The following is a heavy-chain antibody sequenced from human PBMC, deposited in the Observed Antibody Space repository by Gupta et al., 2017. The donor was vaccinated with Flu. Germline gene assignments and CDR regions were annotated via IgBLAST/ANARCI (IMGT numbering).Heavy chain of an antibody. CDR3: ARHAPAFVAGENWFDP. V-gene: IGHV4-39*01. CDR1: GGSISSSSYY. Sequence: QLQLQESGPGLVKPSETLSLTCTVSGGSISSSSYYWGWIRQPPGKGLEWIGSIYYSGSTYYNPSLKSRVTISVDTSKNQFSLKLSSVTAADTAVYYCARHAPAFVAGENWFDPWGQGTLVTVSS. CDR2: IYYSGST. D-gene: IGHD7-27*01. J-gene: IGHJ5*02.